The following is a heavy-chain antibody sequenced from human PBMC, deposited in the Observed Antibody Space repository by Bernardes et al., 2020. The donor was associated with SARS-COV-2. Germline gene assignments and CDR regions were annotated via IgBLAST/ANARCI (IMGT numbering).Heavy chain of an antibody. CDR3: ARDLGDIVVVEEPKEYGMDV. Sequence: ASVKVSCKASGYTFTGYYMHWVRQAPGQGLEWMGWINPNSGGTNYAQKFQGWVTMTRDTSISTAYMELSRLRSDDTAVYYCARDLGDIVVVEEPKEYGMDVWGQGTTVTVSS. J-gene: IGHJ6*02. D-gene: IGHD2-2*01. CDR2: INPNSGGT. CDR1: GYTFTGYY. V-gene: IGHV1-2*04.